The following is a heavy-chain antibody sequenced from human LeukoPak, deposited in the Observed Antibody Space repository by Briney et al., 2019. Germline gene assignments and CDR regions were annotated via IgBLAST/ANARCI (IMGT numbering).Heavy chain of an antibody. Sequence: ASVKVSCKASGYTFTNYYMHWVRQAPGQGLEWMGWINPKSGDTNYAQKFQGRVTMTRDTSISTAYMELSSLRSDDTAVYYCARGVQNDYGDPNWSDPWGQGTLVTVSS. D-gene: IGHD4-17*01. CDR2: INPKSGDT. V-gene: IGHV1-2*02. J-gene: IGHJ5*02. CDR1: GYTFTNYY. CDR3: ARGVQNDYGDPNWSDP.